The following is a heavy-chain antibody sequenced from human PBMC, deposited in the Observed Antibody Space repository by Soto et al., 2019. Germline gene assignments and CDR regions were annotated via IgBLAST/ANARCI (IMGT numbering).Heavy chain of an antibody. CDR3: ARDIVVVPAAIVPYYYYYGMDV. J-gene: IGHJ6*02. CDR1: GYTFTSYG. CDR2: ISAYNGNT. V-gene: IGHV1-18*01. Sequence: QVQLVQSGAEVKKPGASVKVSCKASGYTFTSYGISWVRQAPGQGLEWMGWISAYNGNTNYAQKLQGRVTMTTDTSTSXXYXEXXSLRSDDTAVYYCARDIVVVPAAIVPYYYYYGMDVWGQGTTVTVSS. D-gene: IGHD2-2*02.